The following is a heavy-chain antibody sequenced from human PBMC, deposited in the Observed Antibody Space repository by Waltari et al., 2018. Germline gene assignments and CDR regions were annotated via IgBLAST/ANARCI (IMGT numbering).Heavy chain of an antibody. CDR2: IWFDGSNK. V-gene: IGHV3-33*01. D-gene: IGHD1-20*01. CDR1: GFRFRNYA. Sequence: QVQVVASGGGVVQPGRSLRLSCAASGFRFRNYAMHWVRQAPGKGLEWVVIIWFDGSNKYYADPVKGRFTISRDNSKDTLYLQMNNLRVEDTAVYYCARAGPITSQYYFYMDIWGRGTTVTVSS. CDR3: ARAGPITSQYYFYMDI. J-gene: IGHJ6*03.